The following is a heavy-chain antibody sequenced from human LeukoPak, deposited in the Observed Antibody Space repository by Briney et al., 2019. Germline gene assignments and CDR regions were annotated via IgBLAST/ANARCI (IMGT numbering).Heavy chain of an antibody. CDR3: ARSLGSGWKYYFDY. D-gene: IGHD6-19*01. CDR2: ISSSSSYI. V-gene: IGHV3-21*01. CDR1: GFTFSSYS. J-gene: IGHJ4*02. Sequence: GGSLRLSCAASGFTFSSYSMNWVRQAPGEGLEWVSSISSSSSYIYYADSVKGRFTISRDNAKNSLYLQMNSLRAEDTAVYYCARSLGSGWKYYFDYWGQGTLVTVSS.